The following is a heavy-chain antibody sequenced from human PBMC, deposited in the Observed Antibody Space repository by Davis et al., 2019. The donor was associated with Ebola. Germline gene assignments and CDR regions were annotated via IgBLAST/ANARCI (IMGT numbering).Heavy chain of an antibody. Sequence: MPSETLSLTCTVSGGSISTYYWSWIRQPPGKGLEWIGEINHSGSTNYNPSLKSRVTIPVDTSKNQFSLKLSSLTSADTAVYYCASFIAVAGFDYWGQGTLVTVSS. D-gene: IGHD6-19*01. J-gene: IGHJ4*02. CDR1: GGSISTYY. V-gene: IGHV4-34*01. CDR2: INHSGST. CDR3: ASFIAVAGFDY.